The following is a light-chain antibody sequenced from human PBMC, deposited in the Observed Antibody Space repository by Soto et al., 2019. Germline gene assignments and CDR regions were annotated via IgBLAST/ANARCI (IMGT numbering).Light chain of an antibody. J-gene: IGKJ4*01. CDR2: DAS. CDR3: QQRSNWPLT. CDR1: QSVSSH. Sequence: EIVLTQSPATLSLSPGESATLSCRASQSVSSHLVWYQQKPGQAPRLLIYDASHRATGIPASFSGGGSGTDFTLTISSLEPEYFAVYYCQQRSNWPLTFGGGTKVDIK. V-gene: IGKV3-11*01.